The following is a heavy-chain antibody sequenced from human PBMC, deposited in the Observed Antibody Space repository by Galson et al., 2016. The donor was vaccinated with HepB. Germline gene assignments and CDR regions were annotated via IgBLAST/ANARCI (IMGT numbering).Heavy chain of an antibody. CDR1: GFTFSSYG. CDR3: GKHGGFDY. V-gene: IGHV3-33*03. J-gene: IGHJ4*02. CDR2: IFYDGSNK. Sequence: SLRLSCAASGFTFSSYGMHWVRQAPGKGLEWVAFIFYDGSNKYYADSVKGRFTISRDNSKNTLYLYMNSLRVGDTAVYYCGKHGGFDYWGQGALVTVSS. D-gene: IGHD3-16*01.